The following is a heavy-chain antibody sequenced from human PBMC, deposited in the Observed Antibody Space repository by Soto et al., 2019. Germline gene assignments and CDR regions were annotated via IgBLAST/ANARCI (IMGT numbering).Heavy chain of an antibody. Sequence: GESLKISCQVSGYRFTDYWIGWVRQTPGKGLEWMGIIYPGDSDTRYSPSFQGQVTISADKSISTAYLQWSSLKASDTAMYYCAGGGVRGVITRTRDYYGMDVWGQGTTVTVSS. CDR1: GYRFTDYW. CDR3: AGGGVRGVITRTRDYYGMDV. J-gene: IGHJ6*02. V-gene: IGHV5-51*01. CDR2: IYPGDSDT. D-gene: IGHD3-10*01.